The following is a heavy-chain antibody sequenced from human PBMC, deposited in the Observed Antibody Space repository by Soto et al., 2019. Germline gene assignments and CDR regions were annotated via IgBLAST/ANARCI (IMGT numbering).Heavy chain of an antibody. Sequence: SETLSLTCAVSGGSISSGYWWGWVRQPPGKGLEWIGEISRGGNPNYNPSLKSRVTISVDTSNNEFSLRLNSVTAADTAVYYCVRNADFCSDFWGQGTLVTVSS. CDR3: VRNADFCSDF. CDR2: ISRGGNP. CDR1: GGSISSGYW. D-gene: IGHD2-2*01. J-gene: IGHJ4*02. V-gene: IGHV4-4*02.